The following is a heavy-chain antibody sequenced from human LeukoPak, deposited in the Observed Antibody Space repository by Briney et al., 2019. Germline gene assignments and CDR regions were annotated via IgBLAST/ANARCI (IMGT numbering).Heavy chain of an antibody. Sequence: GASVKVSCKASGYTFTSYYIHWVRQAPGQGLEWMGIIYPGGGSTNSAQKFQGRVTMTRDMSTSTVYMELRSLRSDDTAVYYCARDSQWLVATDCAFDIWGQGTMVTVSS. CDR2: IYPGGGST. J-gene: IGHJ3*02. CDR1: GYTFTSYY. D-gene: IGHD5-12*01. CDR3: ARDSQWLVATDCAFDI. V-gene: IGHV1-46*01.